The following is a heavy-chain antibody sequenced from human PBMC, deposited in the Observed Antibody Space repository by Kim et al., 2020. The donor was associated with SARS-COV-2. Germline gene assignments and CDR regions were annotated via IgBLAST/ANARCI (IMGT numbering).Heavy chain of an antibody. J-gene: IGHJ6*02. V-gene: IGHV3-21*01. CDR3: ARGNVVSCGMDV. Sequence: YADSVKGRFTISRDNAKNSLYLQMNSLRAEDTAVYYCARGNVVSCGMDVWGQGTTVTVSS. D-gene: IGHD2-2*01.